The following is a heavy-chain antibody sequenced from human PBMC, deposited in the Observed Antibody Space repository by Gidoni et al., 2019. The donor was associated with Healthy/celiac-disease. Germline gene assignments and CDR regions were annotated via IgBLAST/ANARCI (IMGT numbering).Heavy chain of an antibody. V-gene: IGHV4-59*08. Sequence: QVQLQESGPGLVKPSETLSLTCTVPGGSISSYYWSWIRQPPGKGLEWIGYIYYTGSTNYNPSLKSRVTISVETSKNQFSLKLSSGTAADTAVYYCARQGCSGGTCYSQFDNWFDPWGQGTLVTVSS. CDR3: ARQGCSGGTCYSQFDNWFDP. D-gene: IGHD2-15*01. CDR1: GGSISSYY. CDR2: IYYTGST. J-gene: IGHJ5*02.